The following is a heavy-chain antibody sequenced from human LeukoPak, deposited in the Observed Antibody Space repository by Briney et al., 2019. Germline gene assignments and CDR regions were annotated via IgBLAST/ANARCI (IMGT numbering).Heavy chain of an antibody. D-gene: IGHD3-16*02. Sequence: GGSLRLSCAASGFTFSNAWMSWVRHAPGKGREWVSAISGSGGSTYYADSVKGRFTISRDNSKNTLYLQMNSLRAEDTAVYYCAKADYVWGSYRLWGQGTLVTVSS. J-gene: IGHJ4*02. CDR3: AKADYVWGSYRL. CDR2: ISGSGGST. CDR1: GFTFSNAW. V-gene: IGHV3-23*01.